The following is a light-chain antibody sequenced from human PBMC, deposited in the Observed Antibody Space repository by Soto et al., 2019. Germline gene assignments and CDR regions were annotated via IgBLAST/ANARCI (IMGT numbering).Light chain of an antibody. CDR3: QQSYSTPGT. CDR1: QSITTY. Sequence: DIQMTQSPSSLSASVGDRVTITCRASQSITTYINWFQQEPGKAPDLLIYATSSLRSGVPSRFSGSGSGTDFTLTISNLQPEDFAIYYCQQSYSTPGTFGQGTRVEIK. V-gene: IGKV1-39*01. CDR2: ATS. J-gene: IGKJ1*01.